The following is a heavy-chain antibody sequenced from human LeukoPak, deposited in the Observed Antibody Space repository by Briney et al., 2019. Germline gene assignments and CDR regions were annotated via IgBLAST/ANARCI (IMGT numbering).Heavy chain of an antibody. CDR1: GFTVSSNY. CDR3: ARDRRASVGYCSSTSCYNPGYFQH. D-gene: IGHD2-2*02. Sequence: GGSLRLSCAASGFTVSSNYMSWVRQAPGKGLEWVSVIYSGGSTYYADSVKGRFTISRDNSKNTLYLQMNSLRAEDTAVYYCARDRRASVGYCSSTSCYNPGYFQHWGQGTLVTVSS. J-gene: IGHJ1*01. CDR2: IYSGGST. V-gene: IGHV3-53*01.